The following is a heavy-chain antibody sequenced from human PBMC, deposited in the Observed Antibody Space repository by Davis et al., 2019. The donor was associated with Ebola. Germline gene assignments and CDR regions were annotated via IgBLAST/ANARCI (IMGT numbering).Heavy chain of an antibody. CDR2: ISSRSSTK. CDR3: ARGKGVDYYGMDV. CDR1: GFSFSSYN. J-gene: IGHJ6*02. V-gene: IGHV3-48*02. D-gene: IGHD2-15*01. Sequence: GESLKSSCAASGFSFSSYNMNWVRQAPGKGLEWLSYISSRSSTKYYADSVKGRVTISRDNAEKSLYLQMNSLRDEDTAVYYCARGKGVDYYGMDVWGQGTTVTVSS.